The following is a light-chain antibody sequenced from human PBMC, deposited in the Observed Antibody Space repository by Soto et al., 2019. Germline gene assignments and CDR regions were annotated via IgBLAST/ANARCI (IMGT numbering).Light chain of an antibody. V-gene: IGKV3-20*01. CDR3: QQYGRSPIT. CDR2: GAS. CDR1: QSVSSSY. J-gene: IGKJ5*01. Sequence: IVLTQSRGTLSLSRGERATLSCRASQSVSSSYLAWYQQKPGQAPRLLIYGASSRPTGIPDRFSGSGSGTDFTLTISRLEPEDFALYYCQQYGRSPITFGQGTRLEIK.